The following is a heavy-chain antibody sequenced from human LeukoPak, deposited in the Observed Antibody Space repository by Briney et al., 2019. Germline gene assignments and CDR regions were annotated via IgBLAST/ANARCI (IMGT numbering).Heavy chain of an antibody. J-gene: IGHJ4*02. Sequence: PSETLSLPCTVSGGSIGSDYWTWLRQPPGKGLEYLGYIYYTGGTNYNPSLKSRVTISVDTSKNQFSLKLSSVTAADTAVYFCAKYGNSGWVIDNWGQGTLVTVSS. CDR2: IYYTGGT. V-gene: IGHV4-59*08. D-gene: IGHD6-19*01. CDR3: AKYGNSGWVIDN. CDR1: GGSIGSDY.